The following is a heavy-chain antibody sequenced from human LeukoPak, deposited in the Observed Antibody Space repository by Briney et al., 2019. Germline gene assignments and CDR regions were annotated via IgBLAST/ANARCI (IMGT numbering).Heavy chain of an antibody. V-gene: IGHV3-30*18. J-gene: IGHJ6*02. CDR3: AKAVVPAAIPLYYYYGMDV. CDR1: GFTFSSYG. D-gene: IGHD2-2*01. CDR2: ISYDGSNK. Sequence: GGSLRLSCAASGFTFSSYGMHWVRQAPGKGLEWVAVISYDGSNKYYADSVKGRFTISRDNSKNTLYLQMNSLRAEDTAVYYCAKAVVPAAIPLYYYYGMDVWGQGTTVTVSS.